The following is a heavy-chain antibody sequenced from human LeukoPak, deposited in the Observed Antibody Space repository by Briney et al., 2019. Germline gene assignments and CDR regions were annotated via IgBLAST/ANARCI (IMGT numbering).Heavy chain of an antibody. CDR1: GGSISSYY. CDR3: ARHRGLGYYYYYMDV. J-gene: IGHJ6*03. CDR2: INHSGST. D-gene: IGHD3-16*01. Sequence: PSETLSLTCTVSGGSISSYYWSWIRQPPGKGLEWIGEINHSGSTNYNPSLKSRVTISVDTSKNQFSLKLSSVTAADTAVYYCARHRGLGYYYYYMDVWGKGTTVTVSS. V-gene: IGHV4-34*01.